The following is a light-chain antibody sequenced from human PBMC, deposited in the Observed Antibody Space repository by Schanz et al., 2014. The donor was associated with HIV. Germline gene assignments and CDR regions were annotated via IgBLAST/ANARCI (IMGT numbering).Light chain of an antibody. CDR2: GAS. CDR3: QQYNNWPPVT. CDR1: QSVKSN. Sequence: EIVLTQSPGTLSLSPGERGTLSCRASQSVKSNFIGWYQQKPGQAPRLLISGASTRATGIPARFSGSGSGTEFTLTISSLQSEDFAVYYCQQYNNWPPVTFGQGTKLEIK. J-gene: IGKJ2*01. V-gene: IGKV3-15*01.